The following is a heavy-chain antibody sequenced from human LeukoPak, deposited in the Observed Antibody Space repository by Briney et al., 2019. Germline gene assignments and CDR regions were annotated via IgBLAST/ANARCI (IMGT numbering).Heavy chain of an antibody. Sequence: ASVKVSCKASGYTFTGYFMHWVRQAPGQGLEWMGWINPNSGGTNYAQKFQGRVTMTRDTSISTAHMELSRLRSDDTAVYYCARVPPHYCSGGSCYGEGVIDYWGQGTLVTVSS. CDR1: GYTFTGYF. J-gene: IGHJ4*02. CDR3: ARVPPHYCSGGSCYGEGVIDY. D-gene: IGHD2-15*01. CDR2: INPNSGGT. V-gene: IGHV1-2*02.